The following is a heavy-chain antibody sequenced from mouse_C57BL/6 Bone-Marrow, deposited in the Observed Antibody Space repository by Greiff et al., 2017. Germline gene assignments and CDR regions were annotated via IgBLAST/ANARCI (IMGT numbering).Heavy chain of an antibody. CDR2: INPSSGYT. D-gene: IGHD2-5*01. CDR3: ARGRDSNYDWFAY. CDR1: GYTFTSYW. J-gene: IGHJ3*01. Sequence: QVQLKESGAELAKPGASVKLSCKASGYTFTSYWMHWVKQRPGQGLEWIGYINPSSGYTKYNQKFKDKATLTADKSSSTAYMQLSSLTYEDSAVYYCARGRDSNYDWFAYWGQGTLVTVSA. V-gene: IGHV1-7*01.